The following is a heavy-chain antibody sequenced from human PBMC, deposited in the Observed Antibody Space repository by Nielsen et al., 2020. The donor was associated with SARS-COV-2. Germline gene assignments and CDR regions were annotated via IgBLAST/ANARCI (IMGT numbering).Heavy chain of an antibody. D-gene: IGHD2-15*01. CDR3: AKVQRVVVAATSFDY. CDR2: ISSNGGST. Sequence: WIRQPPGKGLEYVSAISSNGGSTYYADSVKGRFTISRDNSKNTLYLQMNSLRAEDTAVYYCAKVQRVVVAATSFDYWGQGTLVTVSS. V-gene: IGHV3-64*04. J-gene: IGHJ4*02.